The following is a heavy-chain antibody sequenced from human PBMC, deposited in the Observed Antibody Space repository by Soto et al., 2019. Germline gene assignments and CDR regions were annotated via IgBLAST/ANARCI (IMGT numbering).Heavy chain of an antibody. V-gene: IGHV1-18*01. CDR1: GYTFTSYG. J-gene: IGHJ4*02. Sequence: ASVKVSCKASGYTFTSYGFSWVRQAPGQGLEWMGWINGYTGNTHYAQKFQGRVTITRDTSASTAYMELSSLRSEDTAVYYCARGITLPTPLDYWGQGTLVTVSS. D-gene: IGHD1-20*01. CDR3: ARGITLPTPLDY. CDR2: INGYTGNT.